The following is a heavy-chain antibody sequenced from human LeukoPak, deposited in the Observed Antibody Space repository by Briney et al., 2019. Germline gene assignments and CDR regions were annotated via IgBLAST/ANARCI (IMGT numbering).Heavy chain of an antibody. V-gene: IGHV4-34*01. CDR1: GGSFIGYY. J-gene: IGHJ5*02. D-gene: IGHD3-9*01. Sequence: SETLSLTCAVYGGSFIGYYWSWIRQPPGKGLEWIGEINHSGSTNYNPSLKRRVTISVDTAKKQVSLKLSSVTAADTAVYYCARGDWSINWFDPWGQGTLVTVSS. CDR3: ARGDWSINWFDP. CDR2: INHSGST.